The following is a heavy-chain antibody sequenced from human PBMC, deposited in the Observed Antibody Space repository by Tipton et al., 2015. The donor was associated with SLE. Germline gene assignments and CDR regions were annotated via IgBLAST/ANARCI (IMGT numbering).Heavy chain of an antibody. CDR2: IHSSGST. D-gene: IGHD1-26*01. CDR1: GGSISSYY. CDR3: ARHFSGSYSFDY. Sequence: GLVKPSETLSLTCTVFGGSISSYYWSWIRQPAGKGLEWIGQIHSSGSTSYKPSLKSRVSISVDMSKNQVSLKLSSVTAADTALYYCARHFSGSYSFDYWGQGKLVTVSS. V-gene: IGHV4-4*07. J-gene: IGHJ4*02.